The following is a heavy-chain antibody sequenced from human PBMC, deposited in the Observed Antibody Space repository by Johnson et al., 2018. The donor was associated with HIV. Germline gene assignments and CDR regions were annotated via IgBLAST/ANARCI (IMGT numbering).Heavy chain of an antibody. V-gene: IGHV3-53*01. CDR2: INRNGGST. CDR1: GFSLRSHY. D-gene: IGHD3-22*01. Sequence: VQLVESGGGLIQPGGSLRLSSEASGFSLRSHYLSWVRQAPGKSLALVSGINRNGGSTGYADSVTSRFTISRDNSKNTLYLQMNSLRAEYTAVYDCAREHPITMIVVASKGDAFDIWGKGTMVTVSS. CDR3: AREHPITMIVVASKGDAFDI. J-gene: IGHJ3*02.